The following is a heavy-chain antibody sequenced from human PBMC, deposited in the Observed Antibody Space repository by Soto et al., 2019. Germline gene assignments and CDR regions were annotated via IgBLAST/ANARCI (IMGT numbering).Heavy chain of an antibody. CDR2: INSYNGVT. CDR3: ARDRYNRGSFDY. V-gene: IGHV1-18*01. D-gene: IGHD1-1*01. CDR1: GYTFTDYG. Sequence: QVPLMQSGAEVKKPGASVKVSCKASGYTFTDYGITWVRQAPGQGLQWMGWINSYNGVTNNAHSFQGRVSMTTDTSTSTAYLELSSLRSDDTAVYYCARDRYNRGSFDYWGQGSLVTVSS. J-gene: IGHJ4*02.